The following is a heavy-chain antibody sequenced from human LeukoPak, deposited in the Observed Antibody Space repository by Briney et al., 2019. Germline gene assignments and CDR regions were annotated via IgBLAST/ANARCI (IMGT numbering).Heavy chain of an antibody. J-gene: IGHJ4*02. CDR2: IYSDGST. CDR1: ELTVSSNC. CDR3: VRRAGIYSHPYDY. Sequence: PGGSLRLSCAASELTVSSNCMTWVRQAPGKGLEWVSFIYSDGSTYYADSVRGRFTISRDNSKNTLFLQMNSLRAEDTAVYYCVRRAGIYSHPYDYWGQGTLVTVSS. V-gene: IGHV3-53*01. D-gene: IGHD1-14*01.